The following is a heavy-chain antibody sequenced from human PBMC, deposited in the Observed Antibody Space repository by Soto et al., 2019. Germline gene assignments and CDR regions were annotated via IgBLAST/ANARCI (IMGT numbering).Heavy chain of an antibody. V-gene: IGHV1-69*13. Sequence: SVKVSCKASGGTFSSYAISWVRQAPGQGLEWMGGIIPIFGTANYAQKSQGRVTITADESTSTAYMELSSLRSEDTAVYYCASVRGSRYYYYGMDVWGQGTTVTVSS. CDR2: IIPIFGTA. D-gene: IGHD3-10*01. CDR3: ASVRGSRYYYYGMDV. J-gene: IGHJ6*02. CDR1: GGTFSSYA.